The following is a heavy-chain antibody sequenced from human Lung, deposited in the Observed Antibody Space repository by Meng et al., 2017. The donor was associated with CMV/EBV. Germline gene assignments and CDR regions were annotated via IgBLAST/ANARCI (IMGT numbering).Heavy chain of an antibody. CDR1: GGSISSGDYY. CDR2: IYYSWST. J-gene: IGHJ6*02. Sequence: VPGGSISSGDYYWGWIRQPPGKGLEWSGYIYYSWSTHYNPSLKSRVTITVDTSKNQFSLKLSSVTAADTAVYFCAKGGIAVRSRFLYYYYYGMDVWGQGTTVTVSS. D-gene: IGHD6-6*01. V-gene: IGHV4-30-4*08. CDR3: AKGGIAVRSRFLYYYYYGMDV.